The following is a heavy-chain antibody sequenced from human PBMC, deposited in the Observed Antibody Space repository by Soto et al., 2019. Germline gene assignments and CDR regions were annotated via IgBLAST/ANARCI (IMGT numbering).Heavy chain of an antibody. CDR1: GGSISSYY. Sequence: KASETLSLTCTVSGGSISSYYWSWIRQPPGKGLEWIGYIYYSGSTNYNPSLKSRVTISVDTSKNQFSLKLSSVTAADTAVYCCARALNGYNYRYFDYWGQGTLVTVSS. CDR2: IYYSGST. J-gene: IGHJ4*02. D-gene: IGHD5-12*01. CDR3: ARALNGYNYRYFDY. V-gene: IGHV4-59*01.